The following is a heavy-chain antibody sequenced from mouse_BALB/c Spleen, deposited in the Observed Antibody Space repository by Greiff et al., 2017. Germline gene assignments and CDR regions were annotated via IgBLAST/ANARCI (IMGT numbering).Heavy chain of an antibody. CDR2: IYPGDGDT. V-gene: IGHV1-87*01. J-gene: IGHJ4*01. Sequence: QVQLQQPGAELVKPGASVKLSCKASGYTFTSYWMHWVKQRPGQGLEWIGAIYPGDGDTRYTQKFKGKATLTADKSSSTAYMQLSSLASEDSAVYYCARSYYAMDYWGQGTSVTVSS. CDR1: GYTFTSYW. CDR3: ARSYYAMDY.